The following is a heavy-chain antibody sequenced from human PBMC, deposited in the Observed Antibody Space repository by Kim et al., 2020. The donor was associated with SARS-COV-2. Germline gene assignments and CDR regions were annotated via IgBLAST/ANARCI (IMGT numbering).Heavy chain of an antibody. CDR1: GYTFTSYA. J-gene: IGHJ3*02. Sequence: ASVKVSCKASGYTFTSYAMHWVRQAPGQRLEWMGWINAGNGNTKYSQKFQGRVTITRDTSASTAYMELSSLRSEDTAVYYCARADIVVVPAAMEEAFDIWGQGTMVTVSS. CDR2: INAGNGNT. V-gene: IGHV1-3*01. D-gene: IGHD2-2*01. CDR3: ARADIVVVPAAMEEAFDI.